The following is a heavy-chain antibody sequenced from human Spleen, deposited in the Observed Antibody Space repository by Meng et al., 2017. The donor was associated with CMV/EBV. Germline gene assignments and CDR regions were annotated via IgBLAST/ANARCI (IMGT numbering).Heavy chain of an antibody. V-gene: IGHV1-2*02. D-gene: IGHD2-2*01. J-gene: IGHJ4*02. CDR3: ARGGWGYCSSTSCSATFDY. Sequence: ASVKVSCKASGYTFTGYYMHWVRQAPGQGLEWMGWINPNSGGTNYAQKFQGRVTMTRDTSISTAYMELSRLRSDEPAVYYCARGGWGYCSSTSCSATFDYWGQGTLVTVSS. CDR2: INPNSGGT. CDR1: GYTFTGYY.